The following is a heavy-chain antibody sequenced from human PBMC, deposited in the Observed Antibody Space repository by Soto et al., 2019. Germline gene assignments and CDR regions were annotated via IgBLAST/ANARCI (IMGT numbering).Heavy chain of an antibody. V-gene: IGHV3-23*01. D-gene: IGHD1-7*01. Sequence: GGSLRLSCAASGFIFNNYFMTWVRQAPGKGLEWVSGVKGNGGSALYADSVKGRFTISRDNDKSTLYLQMSSLRAEDSAVYYCARVESPETELGLLEAFDIWGQGTMVTVSS. CDR3: ARVESPETELGLLEAFDI. J-gene: IGHJ3*02. CDR2: VKGNGGSA. CDR1: GFIFNNYF.